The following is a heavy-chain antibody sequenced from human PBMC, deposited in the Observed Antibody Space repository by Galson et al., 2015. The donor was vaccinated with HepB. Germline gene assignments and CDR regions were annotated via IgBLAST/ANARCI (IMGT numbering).Heavy chain of an antibody. CDR2: ISAYNGNT. D-gene: IGHD1-14*01. Sequence: QSGAEVKKPGASVKVSCKASGYTFTSYGISWVRQAPGQGLEWMGWISAYNGNTNYAQKLQGRVTMTTDTSTSTAYMELRSLRSDATAVYYCARDEPTIESHAEYFQHWGQGTLVTVSS. CDR1: GYTFTSYG. CDR3: ARDEPTIESHAEYFQH. J-gene: IGHJ1*01. V-gene: IGHV1-18*01.